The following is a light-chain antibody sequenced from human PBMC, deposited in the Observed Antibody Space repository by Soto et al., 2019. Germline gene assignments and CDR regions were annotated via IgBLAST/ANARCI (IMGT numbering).Light chain of an antibody. CDR3: QQCYNWPQWT. J-gene: IGKJ1*01. V-gene: IGKV3-11*01. CDR2: DAS. Sequence: EIVLTQSPATLSLSPGERATLSCRASQSIGTLFAWYQQKPGQAPRLLIYDASNRATGIPARFSGSGSGTDFTLTISSLEPEDVAVYYCQQCYNWPQWTCGQGTKVDIK. CDR1: QSIGTL.